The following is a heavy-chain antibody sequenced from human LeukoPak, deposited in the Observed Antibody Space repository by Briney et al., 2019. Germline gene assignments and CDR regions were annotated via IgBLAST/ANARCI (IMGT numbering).Heavy chain of an antibody. Sequence: ASVKVSREASGYTFTKYVVHWVRQAPGQRPEWMGWINAGNGDTKYSQNFQDRVTITRDTSANTAYMELSSLTSEDTALYYCARDDCGDTCYPGGYWGQGTLVTVSS. CDR3: ARDDCGDTCYPGGY. J-gene: IGHJ4*02. V-gene: IGHV1-3*01. CDR2: INAGNGDT. CDR1: GYTFTKYV. D-gene: IGHD2-21*01.